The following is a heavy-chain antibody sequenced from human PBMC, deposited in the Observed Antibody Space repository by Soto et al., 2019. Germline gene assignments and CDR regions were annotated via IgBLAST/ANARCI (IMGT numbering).Heavy chain of an antibody. V-gene: IGHV1-69*01. J-gene: IGHJ6*02. CDR2: IIPIFGTT. CDR1: GGSFTYT. Sequence: QMHLVQSGAKVKKPGSSVKVSCKASGGSFTYTLSWVRKAPGQGLEWMGGIIPIFGTTNYAQKFQGRVTITADESTKTAYMELSTLRSEDTAVYYCASLHSHGPYGMDVWGQGTTVTVSS. D-gene: IGHD5-18*01. CDR3: ASLHSHGPYGMDV.